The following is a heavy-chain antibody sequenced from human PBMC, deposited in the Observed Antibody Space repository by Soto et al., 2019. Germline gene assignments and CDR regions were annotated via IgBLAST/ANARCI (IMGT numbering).Heavy chain of an antibody. V-gene: IGHV4-59*08. CDR3: ARHFDDGGFDN. Sequence: QVQLQESGPGQVKSSETLSLTCTVSGGSISGYYWSWIRQPPGKGLEWIGCVFCSGTTYYNPSLRSRVTISGDPSKNSFSLKLRSMTAADTAVYYCARHFDDGGFDNWGQGTLVTVSS. CDR1: GGSISGYY. J-gene: IGHJ4*02. CDR2: VFCSGTT. D-gene: IGHD4-17*01.